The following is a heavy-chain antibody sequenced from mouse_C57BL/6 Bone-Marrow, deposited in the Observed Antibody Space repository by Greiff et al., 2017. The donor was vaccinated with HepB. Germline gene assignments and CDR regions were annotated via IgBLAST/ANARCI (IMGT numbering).Heavy chain of an antibody. CDR1: GYTFTGYW. J-gene: IGHJ3*01. V-gene: IGHV1-55*01. Sequence: QVQLQQPGAELVKPGASVKMSCKASGYTFTGYWIPWVKQRPGQGLEWIGDIYPGSGSTNYNEKFKSKATLTVDTSSSTAYLQLSSLTSEDSAVYYCARVGNWAWFAYGGQGLWSLSLQ. CDR2: IYPGSGST. D-gene: IGHD4-1*01. CDR3: ARVGNWAWFAY.